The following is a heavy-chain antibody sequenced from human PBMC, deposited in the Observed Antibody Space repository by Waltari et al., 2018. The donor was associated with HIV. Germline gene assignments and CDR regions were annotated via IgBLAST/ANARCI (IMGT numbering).Heavy chain of an antibody. CDR2: IKQEESEK. Sequence: EVHLVESGGGLVQPGGSLRLSCAASGFSFNNYWMSWVRQAPGKGREGVAKIKQEESEKYYVGSVKGRFTIARDNAKNSLYLQMNSLSADDTAVYYCARDFPLEGDNGDYFDTWGQGTLVTVSS. D-gene: IGHD1-26*01. CDR1: GFSFNNYW. J-gene: IGHJ4*02. V-gene: IGHV3-7*01. CDR3: ARDFPLEGDNGDYFDT.